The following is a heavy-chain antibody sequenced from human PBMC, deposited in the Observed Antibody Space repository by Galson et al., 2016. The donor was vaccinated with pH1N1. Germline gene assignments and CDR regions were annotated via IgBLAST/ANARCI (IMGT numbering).Heavy chain of an antibody. Sequence: SLRLSCAASGFTFSDYYMSWIRQAPGKGLEWVSYISSSGRTIYYADSVKGRFTISRDNAKNSLYLQMNSLRAEDTAVYYCARDLDTAMWGAGFYYYYGMDVWGQGTTVTVSS. CDR2: ISSSGRTI. CDR1: GFTFSDYY. D-gene: IGHD5-18*01. J-gene: IGHJ6*02. CDR3: ARDLDTAMWGAGFYYYYGMDV. V-gene: IGHV3-11*01.